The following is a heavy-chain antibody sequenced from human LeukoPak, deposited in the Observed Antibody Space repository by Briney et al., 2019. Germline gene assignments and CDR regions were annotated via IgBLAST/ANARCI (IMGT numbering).Heavy chain of an antibody. D-gene: IGHD3-10*01. J-gene: IGHJ6*03. CDR2: INHSGST. CDR3: ARGVVVLWFREATYYMDV. V-gene: IGHV4-34*01. CDR1: GGSFSGYY. Sequence: SETLSLTCAVYGGSFSGYYWSWIRQPPGKGLEWIGEINHSGSTNYNPSLKSRVTTSVDTSKNQFSLKLSSVTAADTAVYYCARGVVVLWFREATYYMDVWGKGTTVTVSS.